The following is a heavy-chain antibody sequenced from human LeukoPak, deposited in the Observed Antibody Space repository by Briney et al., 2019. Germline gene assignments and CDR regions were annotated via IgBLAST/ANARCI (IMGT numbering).Heavy chain of an antibody. J-gene: IGHJ4*02. Sequence: SETLSLTCAVYGGSFSGYYWSWIRQPPGKGLEWIGEINHSGSTNYNPSLKSRVTISVDTSKNQFSLKLSSVTAADTAVYYCASRTGAFDYWGQGNLVTVSS. CDR3: ASRTGAFDY. V-gene: IGHV4-34*01. CDR1: GGSFSGYY. D-gene: IGHD7-27*01. CDR2: INHSGST.